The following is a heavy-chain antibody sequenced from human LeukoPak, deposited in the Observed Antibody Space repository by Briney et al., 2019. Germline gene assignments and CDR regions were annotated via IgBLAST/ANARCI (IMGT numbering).Heavy chain of an antibody. CDR1: GFTFSSYG. J-gene: IGHJ4*02. CDR2: IRYDGSNK. V-gene: IGHV3-30*02. CDR3: ATQGVVTVYYFDY. D-gene: IGHD2-21*02. Sequence: GGSLRVSGAASGFTFSSYGMHWVRQAPGEGLEWVAFIRYDGSNKYYADSVKGRFTISRDNSKNTLYLQMNSLRAEDTAVYYCATQGVVTVYYFDYWGQGTLVTVSS.